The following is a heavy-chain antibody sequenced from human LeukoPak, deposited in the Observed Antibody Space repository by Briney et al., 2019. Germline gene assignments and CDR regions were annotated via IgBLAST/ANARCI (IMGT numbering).Heavy chain of an antibody. CDR1: GFTFSSYA. D-gene: IGHD3-22*01. J-gene: IGHJ4*02. CDR3: ARDLEGRDYYDSSGY. CDR2: ISYDGSNK. V-gene: IGHV3-30-3*01. Sequence: GGSLRLSCAASGFTFSSYAMHWVRQAPGKGLVWVAVISYDGSNKYYADSVKGRFTISRDNSKNTLYLQMNSLRAEDTAVYYCARDLEGRDYYDSSGYWGQGTLVTVSS.